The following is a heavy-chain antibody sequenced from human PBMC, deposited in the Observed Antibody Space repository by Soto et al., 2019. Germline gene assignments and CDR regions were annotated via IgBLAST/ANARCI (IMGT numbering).Heavy chain of an antibody. CDR2: IYWDDDT. D-gene: IGHD1-26*01. CDR3: AHRLGGSYGYDH. J-gene: IGHJ4*02. V-gene: IGHV2-5*02. Sequence: QITLKESGPTLVKPTQPLPLTCTFSVFSLSTSGEGVGWIRQPPGKALEWLALIYWDDDTRYSPSVKIRLTITKDTSKNQVVLTMTNIDAVDTATYYCAHRLGGSYGYDHWGKGTLVTVSS. CDR1: VFSLSTSGEG.